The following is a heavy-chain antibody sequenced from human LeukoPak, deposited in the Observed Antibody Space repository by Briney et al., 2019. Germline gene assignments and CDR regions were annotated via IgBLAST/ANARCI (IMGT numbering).Heavy chain of an antibody. CDR2: ISYDGSNQ. CDR3: AKAHTVTTLYWFDP. V-gene: IGHV3-30*18. D-gene: IGHD4-17*01. Sequence: GGSLRLSCAASGFTFSSYGMHWVRQAPGKWLEWVAVISYDGSNQYYADSVKGRFTISRDNSKNTLYLQMNSLRGEDTAVYYCAKAHTVTTLYWFDPWGQGTLVTVSS. J-gene: IGHJ5*02. CDR1: GFTFSSYG.